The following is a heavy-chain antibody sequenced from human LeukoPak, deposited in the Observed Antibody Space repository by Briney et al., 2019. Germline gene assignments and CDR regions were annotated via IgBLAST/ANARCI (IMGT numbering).Heavy chain of an antibody. D-gene: IGHD2-15*01. CDR3: ARDGYGLYCSGGSCYYY. V-gene: IGHV3-74*01. Sequence: PSGGSLRLSCAASGLAFSSNWMHWVRQVPGKGLVWVSRINSDGSDTRYADSVKGRFTISRDNAKNSLYLQMNSLRAEDTAVYYCARDGYGLYCSGGSCYYYWGQGTLVTVSS. J-gene: IGHJ4*02. CDR1: GLAFSSNW. CDR2: INSDGSDT.